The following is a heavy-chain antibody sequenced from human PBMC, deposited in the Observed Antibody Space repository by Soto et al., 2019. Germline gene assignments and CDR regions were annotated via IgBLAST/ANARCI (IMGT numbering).Heavy chain of an antibody. CDR2: IFHSGST. J-gene: IGHJ4*02. CDR1: GDSVNSATYY. V-gene: IGHV4-61*01. CDR3: ARVFSGSYSDY. Sequence: PSETLSLTCTVSGDSVNSATYYWSWIRQPPGKGLEWIGEIFHSGSTNYNPSLKTRVTISVDKSKNQFSLKLSSVTAADTAVYYCARVFSGSYSDYWGQGTLVTVSS. D-gene: IGHD1-26*01.